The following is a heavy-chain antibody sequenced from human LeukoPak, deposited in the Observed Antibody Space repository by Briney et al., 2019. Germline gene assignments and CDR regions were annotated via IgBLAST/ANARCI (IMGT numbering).Heavy chain of an antibody. CDR1: GGSISSYY. CDR3: ARRVYGDYGNWFDP. Sequence: SETLSLTCTVSGGSISSYYWNWIRQPPGKGLEWIGNIYYSGSTNYNPSLKSRATISVDTSKNQFSLKLSSVTAADTAVYYCARRVYGDYGNWFDPWGQGTLVTVSS. J-gene: IGHJ5*02. V-gene: IGHV4-59*08. CDR2: IYYSGST. D-gene: IGHD4-17*01.